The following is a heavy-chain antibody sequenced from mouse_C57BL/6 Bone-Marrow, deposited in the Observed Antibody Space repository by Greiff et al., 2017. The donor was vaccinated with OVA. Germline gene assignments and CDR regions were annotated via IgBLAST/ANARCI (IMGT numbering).Heavy chain of an antibody. J-gene: IGHJ1*03. CDR1: GFSLTSYG. CDR2: IWSGGST. V-gene: IGHV2-2*01. CDR3: GRSTTVAYWYFDV. Sequence: QVHVKQSGPGLVQPSQSLSITCTVSGFSLTSYGVHWVRQSPGKGLEWLGVIWSGGSTDYNAAFISRLSISKDNSKSQVFFKMNSLQADDTAIYYCGRSTTVAYWYFDVWGTGTTVTVSS. D-gene: IGHD1-1*01.